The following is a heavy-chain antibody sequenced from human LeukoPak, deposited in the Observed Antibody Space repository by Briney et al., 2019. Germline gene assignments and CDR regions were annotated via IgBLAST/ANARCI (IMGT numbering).Heavy chain of an antibody. J-gene: IGHJ4*02. CDR1: GGSFSGYY. CDR2: INHSGST. CDR3: ARGRGYRPLLY. Sequence: PSETLSLTCAVYGGSFSGYYWSRIRQPPGKGVEWIGEINHSGSTNYNPSLTSRVTISVDTSKKQFSLKLISVPAADTAVYYCARGRGYRPLLYWGQGTLVTVSS. V-gene: IGHV4-34*01. D-gene: IGHD5-18*01.